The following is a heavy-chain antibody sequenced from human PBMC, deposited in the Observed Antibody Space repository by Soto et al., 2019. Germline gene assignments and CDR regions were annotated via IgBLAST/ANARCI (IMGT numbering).Heavy chain of an antibody. CDR2: IYYSGST. V-gene: IGHV4-39*01. J-gene: IGHJ6*02. Sequence: SETLSLTCTVSGGSISSSSYYWGWIRQPPGKGLEWIGSIYYSGSTYYNPSLKSRVTISVDTSKNQFSLKLSSVTAADTAVYYCARRWGISGASERSYYYCMDVWGQGTTVTVSS. D-gene: IGHD3-16*01. CDR1: GGSISSSSYY. CDR3: ARRWGISGASERSYYYCMDV.